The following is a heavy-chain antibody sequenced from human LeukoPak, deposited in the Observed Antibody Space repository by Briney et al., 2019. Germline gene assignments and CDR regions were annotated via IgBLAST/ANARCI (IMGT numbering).Heavy chain of an antibody. CDR1: GFTFSDYY. D-gene: IGHD6-13*01. V-gene: IGHV3-11*01. J-gene: IGHJ4*02. Sequence: KPGGSLRLSCAASGFTFSDYYMSWIRQPPGKGLEWVSYISSSGNTIYYADSVKGRFTISRDNAKNSLYLQMNSLRAEDTAVYYCAKSLAAAVSLDYWGQGTLVTVSS. CDR3: AKSLAAAVSLDY. CDR2: ISSSGNTI.